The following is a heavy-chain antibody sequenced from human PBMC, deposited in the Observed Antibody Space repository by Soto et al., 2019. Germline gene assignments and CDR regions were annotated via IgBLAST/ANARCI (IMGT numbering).Heavy chain of an antibody. CDR2: IYHSGST. V-gene: IGHV4-4*02. J-gene: IGHJ5*02. CDR3: AVGAYYDSSGRTSDWFVP. Sequence: QVQLQESGPGLVKPSGTLSLTCAVSGGSISSSNWWSWVRQPPGKGLEWIGEIYHSGSTNYNPSLKSRVTVSVDKSKNQFSLKLSSVTDADTAVYYCAVGAYYDSSGRTSDWFVPWGQGTLVTVSS. CDR1: GGSISSSNW. D-gene: IGHD3-22*01.